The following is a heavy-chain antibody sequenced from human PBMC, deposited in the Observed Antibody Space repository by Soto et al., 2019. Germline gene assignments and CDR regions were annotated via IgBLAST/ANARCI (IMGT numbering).Heavy chain of an antibody. V-gene: IGHV1-2*04. Sequence: QVQLVQSGAEVKKPGASVKVSCKASGYIFTGYYMHWVRQAPGQGLEWMGWINPNSGDTNYAQKFQGWVTMTRDTSISTGNMELTRLTFDETAFYYCARGSRIAVAGNPFSDYWGQGTLVTVSS. CDR3: ARGSRIAVAGNPFSDY. J-gene: IGHJ4*02. D-gene: IGHD6-19*01. CDR2: INPNSGDT. CDR1: GYIFTGYY.